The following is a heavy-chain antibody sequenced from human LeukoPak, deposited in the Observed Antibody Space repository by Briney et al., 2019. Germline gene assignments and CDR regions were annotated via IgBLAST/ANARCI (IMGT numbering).Heavy chain of an antibody. CDR3: AKDWIQFNRVFDCFDS. CDR2: IGNTET. Sequence: GGSLRLSCATSGFPFETNAMSWVRQAPGKGLEWVATIGNTETFYADSATGRFTISRDNSKNTVNLQMNRLRVEDTAIYYCAKDWIQFNRVFDCFDSWGQGTLVTVSS. D-gene: IGHD5-18*01. V-gene: IGHV3-23*01. CDR1: GFPFETNA. J-gene: IGHJ4*02.